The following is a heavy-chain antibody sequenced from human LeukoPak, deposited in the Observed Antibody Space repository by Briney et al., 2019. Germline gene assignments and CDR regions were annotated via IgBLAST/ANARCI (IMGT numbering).Heavy chain of an antibody. CDR2: IGGRGSNI. V-gene: IGHV3-48*01. Sequence: GGSLRLSCAASGFTFSSYSMNWVRQAPGKGLEWVSYIGGRGSNICYADSVKGRFTISRDNAKNSVNLQMNSLRAEDTAVYYCARGGSYYYDSSGYYYDYWGQGTLVTVSS. D-gene: IGHD3-22*01. CDR1: GFTFSSYS. J-gene: IGHJ4*02. CDR3: ARGGSYYYDSSGYYYDY.